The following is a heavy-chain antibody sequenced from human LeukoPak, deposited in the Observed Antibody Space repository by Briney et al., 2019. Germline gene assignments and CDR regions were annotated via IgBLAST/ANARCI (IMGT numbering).Heavy chain of an antibody. Sequence: GGSLRLSCAASGFTFCGSAMSWVRQAPGKGLEWVSTIGGGGENTYYADSAKGRFTNSRDNSKNTVYLQMNSLRAEDTAVYYCAKVLSGSQDSWGQGTLVTVFS. CDR2: IGGGGENT. D-gene: IGHD1-26*01. CDR3: AKVLSGSQDS. V-gene: IGHV3-23*01. J-gene: IGHJ4*02. CDR1: GFTFCGSA.